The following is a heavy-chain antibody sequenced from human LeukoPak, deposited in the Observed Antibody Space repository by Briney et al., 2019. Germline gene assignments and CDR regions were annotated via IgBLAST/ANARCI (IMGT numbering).Heavy chain of an antibody. V-gene: IGHV5-51*01. J-gene: IGHJ4*02. Sequence: GESLKISCKGSGYSLTSYWSGWVRQMPGKGLEWLGIIYPGDSDTRYSPSFQGQVTISADKSISTAYLQWSSLKASDTAMYYCARRRSTYSSSWSDFDYWGQGTLVTVSS. CDR1: GYSLTSYW. CDR3: ARRRSTYSSSWSDFDY. CDR2: IYPGDSDT. D-gene: IGHD6-13*01.